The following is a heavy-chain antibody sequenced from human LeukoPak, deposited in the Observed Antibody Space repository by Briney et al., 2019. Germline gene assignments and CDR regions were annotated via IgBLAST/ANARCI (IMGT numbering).Heavy chain of an antibody. CDR1: GYTFANYG. D-gene: IGHD1-26*01. Sequence: ASVKVSCKASGYTFANYGISWVRRAPGQGLEWMGWISAYNGNTAYVQKLQGRVTMTRDTSTSTVYMELSSLRIEDTAVYYCSRDLGGSYNDYWGQGTMATVSS. CDR3: SRDLGGSYNDY. V-gene: IGHV1-18*01. CDR2: ISAYNGNT. J-gene: IGHJ4*02.